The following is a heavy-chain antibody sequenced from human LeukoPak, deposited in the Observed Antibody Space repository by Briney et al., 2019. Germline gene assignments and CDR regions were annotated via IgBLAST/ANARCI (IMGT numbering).Heavy chain of an antibody. D-gene: IGHD6-19*01. V-gene: IGHV1-24*01. CDR3: AIPCGYSSGWYGQYCFDY. J-gene: IGHJ4*02. Sequence: ASVKVSCKVSGYTLTELSMHWVRQAPGKGLEWMGGFDPEDGETIYAQKFQGRVTMTEDTSTDTAYMELSSLRSEDTAVYYCAIPCGYSSGWYGQYCFDYWGQGTLVTVSS. CDR2: FDPEDGET. CDR1: GYTLTELS.